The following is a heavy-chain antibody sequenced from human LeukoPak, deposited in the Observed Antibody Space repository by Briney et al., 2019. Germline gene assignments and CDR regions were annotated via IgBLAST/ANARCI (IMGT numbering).Heavy chain of an antibody. Sequence: PSETLSLTCTVSGGSISSYYWSWIRQPPGKGLEWIGYIYYSGSTNYNPSLKSRVTISVDTSKDQFSLKLSSVTAADTAVYYCARGRGSIRYFDWLSQGRKLPGNNWFDPWGQGTLVTVSS. CDR3: ARGRGSIRYFDWLSQGRKLPGNNWFDP. V-gene: IGHV4-59*12. CDR2: IYYSGST. D-gene: IGHD3-9*01. CDR1: GGSISSYY. J-gene: IGHJ5*02.